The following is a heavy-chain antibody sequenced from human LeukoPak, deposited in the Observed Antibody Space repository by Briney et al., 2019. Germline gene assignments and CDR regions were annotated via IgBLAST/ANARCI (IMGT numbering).Heavy chain of an antibody. D-gene: IGHD3-10*01. CDR2: LSYSGDT. V-gene: IGHV4-61*08. CDR1: GGSISSGGYS. CDR3: ARDLLQSGGRGAFDI. Sequence: PSQTLSLTCAVSGGSISSGGYSWSWIRQPPGKGLEWIGFLSYSGDTNYNPSLKSRVTISVDKSKNQFSLNLNSVTASDTAVYYCARDLLQSGGRGAFDIWGQGTVVTVSS. J-gene: IGHJ3*02.